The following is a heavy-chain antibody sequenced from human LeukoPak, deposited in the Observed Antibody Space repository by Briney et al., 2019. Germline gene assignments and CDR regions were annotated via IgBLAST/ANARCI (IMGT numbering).Heavy chain of an antibody. CDR3: AKDRPNYYGSNGHYYKLNGDC. CDR2: ISGGGGST. J-gene: IGHJ4*02. Sequence: GGSLRLSCAASGFTFNNYAMTWVRQAPGKGLEWVSAISGGGGSTYYADSVKGRFTISRDNSKNTLYLQMNSLRAEDTAVYYCAKDRPNYYGSNGHYYKLNGDCWGQGTLVTVSS. V-gene: IGHV3-23*01. D-gene: IGHD3-22*01. CDR1: GFTFNNYA.